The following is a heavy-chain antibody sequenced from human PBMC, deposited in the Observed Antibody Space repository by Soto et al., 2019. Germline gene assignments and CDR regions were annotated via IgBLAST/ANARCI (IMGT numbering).Heavy chain of an antibody. Sequence: QVQLVESGGGVVQPGRSLRLSCAASGFTFSSYGMHWVRQAPGKGLEWVAVIWYDGSNKYYADSVKGRFTISRDNSKNTQYHQMNSRRAEDTSVYYCARPYSSSWEGELDIDYWGQGSLVTVSS. D-gene: IGHD6-13*01. CDR3: ARPYSSSWEGELDIDY. J-gene: IGHJ4*02. V-gene: IGHV3-33*01. CDR2: IWYDGSNK. CDR1: GFTFSSYG.